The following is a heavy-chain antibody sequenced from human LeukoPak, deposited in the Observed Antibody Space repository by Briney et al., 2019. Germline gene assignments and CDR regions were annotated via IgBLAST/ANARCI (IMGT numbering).Heavy chain of an antibody. CDR2: ISWNSGSV. D-gene: IGHD1-26*01. J-gene: IGHJ4*02. Sequence: GGSLRLSCAASAFTFDDYAMHWVRQTPEKGLEWVSGISWNSGSVVYADSVKGRFTISRDNAKNSLYLQMNSLRREDTALYYCARRATTRHLDYWGQGTLVTVSS. CDR3: ARRATTRHLDY. CDR1: AFTFDDYA. V-gene: IGHV3-9*01.